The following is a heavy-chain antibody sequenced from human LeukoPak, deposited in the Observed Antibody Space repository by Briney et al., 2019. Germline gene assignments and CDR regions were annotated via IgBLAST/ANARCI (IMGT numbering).Heavy chain of an antibody. D-gene: IGHD6-13*01. CDR1: GFSFSNYN. Sequence: GGSLRLSCAASGFSFSNYNMNWVRQAPGKGLEWVSSISSSSTYIYYADSVKGRFTISRDNAKNSLYLQMDSLRAEDTAVYYCAKYPGIAAAGPNFYWGQGTLVTVSS. CDR3: AKYPGIAAAGPNFY. J-gene: IGHJ4*02. V-gene: IGHV3-21*04. CDR2: ISSSSTYI.